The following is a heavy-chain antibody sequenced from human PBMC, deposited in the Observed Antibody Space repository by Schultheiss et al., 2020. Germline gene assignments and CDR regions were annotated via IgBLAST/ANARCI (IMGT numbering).Heavy chain of an antibody. CDR2: IDPNSGDT. D-gene: IGHD5-12*01. CDR1: GYTFTGYY. V-gene: IGHV1-2*02. CDR3: ALLEYSGSQFHY. Sequence: ASVKVSGKASGYTFTGYYMHWVRQAPGQGLEWMGWIDPNSGDTRCAQNFQGRVTMTRDTSITTAYIEVSSLTSDDTAVFYCALLEYSGSQFHYWGQGTLVTVSS. J-gene: IGHJ4*02.